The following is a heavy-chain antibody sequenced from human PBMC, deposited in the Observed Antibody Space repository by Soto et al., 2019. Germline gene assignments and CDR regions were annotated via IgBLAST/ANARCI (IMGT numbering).Heavy chain of an antibody. D-gene: IGHD4-17*01. CDR1: GFTFSTYG. V-gene: IGHV3-33*01. J-gene: IGHJ4*02. CDR3: ARGGGYGDYEYYFDY. CDR2: IWYDGSNK. Sequence: QVQLVESGGGVVQPGRSLRLSCAASGFTFSTYGMHWVRQAPGKGLEWVAVIWYDGSNKYYADSVKGRFTISRDNSKNTLYLQMNSLRAEDTAVYYCARGGGYGDYEYYFDYWGQGTLVTVSS.